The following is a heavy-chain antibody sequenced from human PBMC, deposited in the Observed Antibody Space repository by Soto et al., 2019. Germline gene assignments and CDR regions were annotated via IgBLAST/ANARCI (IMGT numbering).Heavy chain of an antibody. CDR1: GYTFTSYG. D-gene: IGHD3-22*01. V-gene: IGHV1-18*01. Sequence: QVQLVQSGAEVKKPGASVKVSCKASGYTFTSYGISWVRQAPGQGLEWMGWISAYNGNTNYAQKLQGRVTMTTDTSTSTAYMELRSLRSDDTAVYYCARRFDYDSSGYYDPSYFDLWGRGTLVTVSS. J-gene: IGHJ2*01. CDR3: ARRFDYDSSGYYDPSYFDL. CDR2: ISAYNGNT.